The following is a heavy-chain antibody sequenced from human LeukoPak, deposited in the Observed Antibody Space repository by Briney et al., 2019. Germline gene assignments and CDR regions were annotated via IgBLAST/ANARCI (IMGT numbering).Heavy chain of an antibody. CDR2: ISSSSSYI. D-gene: IGHD3-9*01. CDR1: GFTFSSYS. CDR3: ARGSHYDILTGYYH. J-gene: IGHJ4*02. V-gene: IGHV3-21*01. Sequence: GGSLRLSCAASGFTFSSYSMNWVRQAPGKGLEWVSSISSSSSYIYYADSVKGRFTISRDNTKNSLYLQMNSLRAEDTAVYYCARGSHYDILTGYYHWGQGTLVTVSS.